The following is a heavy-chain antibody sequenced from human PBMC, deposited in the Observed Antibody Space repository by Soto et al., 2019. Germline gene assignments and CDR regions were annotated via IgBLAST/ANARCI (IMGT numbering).Heavy chain of an antibody. V-gene: IGHV1-46*01. CDR1: GFTFTSFY. Sequence: GASVKVSCKASGFTFTSFYMHWVRQAPGQGPEWMGIMHPYGGSTGYAQKFQGRVTLTRGTSTRTDYMELSSLRSDDAAVYYCAILYYYDSGDYYSNYQYYGMDVWGQGTTVTVSS. CDR3: AILYYYDSGDYYSNYQYYGMDV. CDR2: MHPYGGST. D-gene: IGHD3-22*01. J-gene: IGHJ6*02.